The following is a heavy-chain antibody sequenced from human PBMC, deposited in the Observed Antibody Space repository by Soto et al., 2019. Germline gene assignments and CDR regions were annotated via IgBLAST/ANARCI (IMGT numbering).Heavy chain of an antibody. J-gene: IGHJ4*02. CDR1: GGSISSYY. V-gene: IGHV4-59*08. Sequence: QVQLQESGPGLVKPSETLSLTCTVSGGSISSYYWSWIRQPPGKGLEWIGYIYYSGSTNYNPSLTRGFTIAVDTSKNQLSLKLRSVTAADTAVYYCAIRYGYGFDDWGQGTLVTVSS. CDR3: AIRYGYGFDD. CDR2: IYYSGST. D-gene: IGHD5-18*01.